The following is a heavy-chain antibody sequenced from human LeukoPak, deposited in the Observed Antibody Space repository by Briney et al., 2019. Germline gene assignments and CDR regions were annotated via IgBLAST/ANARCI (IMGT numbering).Heavy chain of an antibody. J-gene: IGHJ2*01. CDR3: ARGRRDGYNFYWYFDL. CDR2: INHSGST. Sequence: SETLSLTCAVYGGSFSGYYWSWIRQPPGKGLEWIGEINHSGSTNYNPSLKSRVTISVDTSKNQFSLKLNSVTAADTALYYCARGRRDGYNFYWYFDLWGRGTLVTVSS. CDR1: GGSFSGYY. V-gene: IGHV4-34*01. D-gene: IGHD5-24*01.